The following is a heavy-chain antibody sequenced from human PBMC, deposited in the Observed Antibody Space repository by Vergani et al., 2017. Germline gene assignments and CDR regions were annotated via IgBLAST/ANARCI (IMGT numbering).Heavy chain of an antibody. V-gene: IGHV7-4-1*02. CDR1: GYTFTSFA. CDR3: ARAGDFDWPLLRYWFDP. CDR2: INTNTGNP. Sequence: QVQLVQSGSELKKPGASVKVSCKASGYTFTSFAMNWVRQAPGQGLEGMGWINTNTGNPTYAQGFTGRFVFSLDTSVSTAYLQISSLKAEDTAVYYCARAGDFDWPLLRYWFDPWGQGTLVTVSS. J-gene: IGHJ5*02. D-gene: IGHD3-9*01.